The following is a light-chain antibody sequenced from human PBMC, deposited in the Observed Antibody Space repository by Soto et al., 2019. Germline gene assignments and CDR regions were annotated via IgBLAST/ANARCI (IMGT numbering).Light chain of an antibody. V-gene: IGKV3-11*01. Sequence: EILFTQSPATLSLSPGDRATLSCRASQSINRYLAWYQQKPGQAPRLLIYYASNRADGIPARFSGSGSGTDFTLTISSLEPEDFAVYYCQQRSNWHPITFGQGTRLEIK. CDR3: QQRSNWHPIT. CDR2: YAS. CDR1: QSINRY. J-gene: IGKJ5*01.